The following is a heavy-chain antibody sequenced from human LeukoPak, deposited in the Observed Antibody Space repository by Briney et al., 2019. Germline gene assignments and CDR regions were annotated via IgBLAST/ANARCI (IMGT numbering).Heavy chain of an antibody. CDR1: GGSFSGYY. V-gene: IGHV4-34*01. D-gene: IGHD3-3*01. CDR2: INHSGST. J-gene: IGHJ6*02. Sequence: SETLSLTCAVYGGSFSGYYWGWIRQPPWKGLEWIEEINHSGSTNYNPSLKSRVTISVDTSKNQFSLKLSSVTAADTAVYYCARVGPPPRFYYYYGMDAWGQGTTVPVSS. CDR3: ARVGPPPRFYYYYGMDA.